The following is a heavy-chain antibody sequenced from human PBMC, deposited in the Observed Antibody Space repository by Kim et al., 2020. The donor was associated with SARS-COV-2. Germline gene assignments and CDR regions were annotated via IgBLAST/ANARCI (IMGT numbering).Heavy chain of an antibody. CDR2: ISYDGSNK. Sequence: GGSLRLSCAASGFTFSSNGMHWVRKAPGKGLEWVAVISYDGSNKYYADSVKGRFTISRDNSKNTLYLQMNSLRAEDTAVYYCAKVRSWYDYYYYYGMDVWGQGTPVTVSS. CDR3: AKVRSWYDYYYYYGMDV. CDR1: GFTFSSNG. D-gene: IGHD6-13*01. V-gene: IGHV3-30*18. J-gene: IGHJ6*02.